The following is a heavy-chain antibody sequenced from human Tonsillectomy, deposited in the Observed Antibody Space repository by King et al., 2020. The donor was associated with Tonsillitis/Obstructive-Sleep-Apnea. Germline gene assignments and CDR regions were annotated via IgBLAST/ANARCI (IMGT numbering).Heavy chain of an antibody. Sequence: VQSGAEVKKPGSSVKVSCKASGGTFSSYAISWVRQAPGQGLEWMGRIIPIVDIANYAQKFQGRVTITADKSTSTAYMDLSSLRSEDSAVYYCARDLRDTGAFYYYMDVWGRGTTVTVSS. J-gene: IGHJ6*03. D-gene: IGHD7-27*01. CDR2: IIPIVDIA. CDR3: ARDLRDTGAFYYYMDV. CDR1: GGTFSSYA. V-gene: IGHV1-69*04.